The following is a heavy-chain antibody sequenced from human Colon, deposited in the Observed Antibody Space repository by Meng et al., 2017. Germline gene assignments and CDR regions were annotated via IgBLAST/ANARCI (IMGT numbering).Heavy chain of an antibody. D-gene: IGHD1-26*01. V-gene: IGHV3-7*01. CDR1: GFIIANNW. J-gene: IGHJ4*02. CDR2: IKPDGSET. CDR3: ATLVRGTGTDY. Sequence: GESLKTSCTPSGFIIANNWMRWVRHVPGKGLECLANIKPDGSETYYVDSVRGRFTISRDNAKNSLYLQMNSLRAEDTAVYYCATLVRGTGTDYWGQGTLVTVSS.